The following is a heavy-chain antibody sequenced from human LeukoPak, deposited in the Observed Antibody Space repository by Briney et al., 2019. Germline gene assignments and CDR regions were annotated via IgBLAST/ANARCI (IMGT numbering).Heavy chain of an antibody. CDR1: GFTFSNSW. J-gene: IGHJ4*02. Sequence: GGSLRLSCAASGFTFSNSWLHWVRLAPGKGLVWVSRINERGSSTSYADSVKGRFTISRDNAKNTLYLQMNNLRADDTAVYYCAGGRLVATSKAVAIDYWGQGTLVTVSS. D-gene: IGHD5-12*01. CDR3: AGGRLVATSKAVAIDY. CDR2: INERGSST. V-gene: IGHV3-74*01.